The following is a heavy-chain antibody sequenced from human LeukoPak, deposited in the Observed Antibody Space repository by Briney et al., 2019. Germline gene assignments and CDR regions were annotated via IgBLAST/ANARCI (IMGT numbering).Heavy chain of an antibody. Sequence: PSETLSLTCAVSGGSISTYYWSWIRQPPGKGLEWIGYISYSGSTNYNPSLKSRVTISVVTSKNQFSLKLNSVTAADTAVYYCARSGYDSTGYFDFWGQGTLVTVSS. CDR3: ARSGYDSTGYFDF. D-gene: IGHD3-22*01. CDR2: ISYSGST. CDR1: GGSISTYY. V-gene: IGHV4-59*01. J-gene: IGHJ4*02.